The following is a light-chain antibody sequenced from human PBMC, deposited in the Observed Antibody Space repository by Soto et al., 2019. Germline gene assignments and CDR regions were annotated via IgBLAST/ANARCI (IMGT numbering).Light chain of an antibody. V-gene: IGKV1D-12*01. CDR1: QGISTC. CDR2: AAS. CDR3: QQTNTFPST. J-gene: IGKJ5*01. Sequence: TRFPSSGPQSEGDEVRITFRAVQGISTCLAWYQQNPGKAPKLLIYAASSLQGGVPSRFSGSGSGTDFTLTISSLQPEDFATYYCQQTNTFPSTFGQGTRLDIK.